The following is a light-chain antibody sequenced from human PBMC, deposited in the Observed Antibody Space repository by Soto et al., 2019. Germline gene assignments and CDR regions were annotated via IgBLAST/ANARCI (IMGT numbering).Light chain of an antibody. V-gene: IGKV3-20*01. J-gene: IGKJ5*01. CDR1: QSVSSNY. Sequence: ESVLTQSPGSLSLSPGERATLSCRASQSVSSNYLAWYQHKPGQAPRLLIYGASSRATGIPDRFSGSGSGTDFNLTISRLEPEDFAVYYCQHYGSSLSITFGQGTRLEIK. CDR2: GAS. CDR3: QHYGSSLSIT.